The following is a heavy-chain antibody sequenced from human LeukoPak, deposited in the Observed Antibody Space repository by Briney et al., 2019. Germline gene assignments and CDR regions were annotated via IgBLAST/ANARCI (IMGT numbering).Heavy chain of an antibody. V-gene: IGHV4-59*08. D-gene: IGHD6-13*01. CDR3: ARRRAEGGSNGHYNWFDP. J-gene: IGHJ5*02. CDR2: IYFSGTT. CDR1: GDSINAYY. Sequence: SETLSLTCTVSGDSINAYYWGWIRQPPGKGLEWLGYIYFSGTTKYNPSLESRVTISVDTSKNQFSLKLSSVTAADTAVYYCARRRAEGGSNGHYNWFDPWGQGILVTVSS.